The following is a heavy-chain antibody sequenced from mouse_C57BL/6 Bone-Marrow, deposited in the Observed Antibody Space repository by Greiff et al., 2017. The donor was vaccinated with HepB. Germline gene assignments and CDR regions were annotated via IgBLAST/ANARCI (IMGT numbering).Heavy chain of an antibody. V-gene: IGHV1-64*01. CDR3: TRRGIYDYALYY. CDR1: GYTFTSYW. D-gene: IGHD2-4*01. Sequence: QVQLQQPGAELVKPGASVKLSCKVSGYTFTSYWMHWVKQRPGQGLEWIGMIHPNSGSTNYNEKFKSKATLTVDKSSSTAYMQLSSLTSEDSAVYYCTRRGIYDYALYYWGQGTTLTVSS. J-gene: IGHJ2*01. CDR2: IHPNSGST.